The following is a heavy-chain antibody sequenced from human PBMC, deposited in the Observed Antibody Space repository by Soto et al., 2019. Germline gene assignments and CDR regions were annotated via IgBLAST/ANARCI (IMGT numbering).Heavy chain of an antibody. CDR1: GYTFTSYD. V-gene: IGHV1-8*01. Sequence: GASVKVSCKASGYTFTSYDINWVRQATGQGLEWMRWMNPNSGNTGYAQKFQGRVTMTRNTSISTAYMELSSLRSENTAVYYCARGLVGATPYYYYGMDVWGQGTTVTVSS. D-gene: IGHD1-26*01. CDR2: MNPNSGNT. J-gene: IGHJ6*02. CDR3: ARGLVGATPYYYYGMDV.